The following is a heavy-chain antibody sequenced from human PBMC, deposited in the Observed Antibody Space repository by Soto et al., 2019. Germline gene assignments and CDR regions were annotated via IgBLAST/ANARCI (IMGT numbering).Heavy chain of an antibody. CDR1: GYTLTELS. J-gene: IGHJ4*02. Sequence: ASVKVSCKVSGYTLTELSMHWLRQSPGKGLEWMGGFDPEDGETIYAQKFQGRVTMTEDTSTDTAYMELSSLRSEDTAVYYCATESKKRTYYYGSGSYPREVDYWGQGTLVTVSS. V-gene: IGHV1-24*01. CDR3: ATESKKRTYYYGSGSYPREVDY. CDR2: FDPEDGET. D-gene: IGHD3-10*01.